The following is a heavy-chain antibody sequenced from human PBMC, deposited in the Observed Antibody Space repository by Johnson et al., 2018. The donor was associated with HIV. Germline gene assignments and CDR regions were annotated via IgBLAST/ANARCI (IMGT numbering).Heavy chain of an antibody. V-gene: IGHV3-30*04. CDR3: ARGGRGSYYARDAFDI. Sequence: QVQLVESGGGLVQPGGSLRLSCAASGFTFSSYAMNWVRQAPGKGLEWVAVISYDGSNKYYAYSVKGRFTISRDNAKNSLYLQMNSLRAEDTAVYYCARGGRGSYYARDAFDIWGQGTMVTVSS. J-gene: IGHJ3*02. CDR2: ISYDGSNK. CDR1: GFTFSSYA. D-gene: IGHD3-10*01.